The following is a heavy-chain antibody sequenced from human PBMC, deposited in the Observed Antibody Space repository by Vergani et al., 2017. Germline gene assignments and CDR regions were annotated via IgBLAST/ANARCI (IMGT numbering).Heavy chain of an antibody. Sequence: EVQLVESGGGLVQPGGSLRLSCAASGFTFSSYWMSWVRQAPGKGLEWVANIKQDGSEKYYVDSVKDRFTISRDNAKNSLYLQMNSLRAEDTAVYYCARVFHWGNWYFDLWGRGTLVTVSS. D-gene: IGHD3-9*01. CDR3: ARVFHWGNWYFDL. J-gene: IGHJ2*01. CDR1: GFTFSSYW. V-gene: IGHV3-7*03. CDR2: IKQDGSEK.